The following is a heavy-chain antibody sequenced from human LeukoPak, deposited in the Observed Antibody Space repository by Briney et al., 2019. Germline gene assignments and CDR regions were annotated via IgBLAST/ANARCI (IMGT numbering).Heavy chain of an antibody. CDR1: GFTFSNSW. CDR3: TTDLPRSTSCSHDY. CDR2: IKRDIDGGTT. V-gene: IGHV3-15*01. J-gene: IGHJ4*01. Sequence: GGSLRLSCAGSGFTFSNSWMLWVRQAPGRGLEWVARIKRDIDGGTTDYAAPVKGRFTITRDDSENTLYLQMNSLKTEDTAVYYCTTDLPRSTSCSHDYWGQEPWSPSPQ. D-gene: IGHD2/OR15-2a*01.